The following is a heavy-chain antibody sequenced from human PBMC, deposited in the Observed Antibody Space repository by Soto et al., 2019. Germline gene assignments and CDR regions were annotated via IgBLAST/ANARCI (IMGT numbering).Heavy chain of an antibody. D-gene: IGHD2-2*01. CDR1: GGSISSYY. Sequence: PSETLSLTCTVSGGSISSYYWSWIRQPPGKGLEWIGYIYYSGSTNYNPSLKSRVTISVDTSKNQFSLKLSSVTAADTAVYYCARRYASCFDYWGQGTLVTVSS. CDR3: ARRYASCFDY. V-gene: IGHV4-59*08. J-gene: IGHJ4*02. CDR2: IYYSGST.